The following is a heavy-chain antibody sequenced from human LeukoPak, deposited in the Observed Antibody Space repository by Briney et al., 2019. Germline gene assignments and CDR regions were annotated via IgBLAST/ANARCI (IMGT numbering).Heavy chain of an antibody. V-gene: IGHV1-3*01. J-gene: IGHJ6*02. Sequence: ASVKVSCKASGYTFTSYAMHWVRQAPGQRLEWMGWINAGNGNTKYSQKFQGRVTITRDTSASTAYMELSSLRSEDTAVYYCASPFSEYCSSTSCEKYYYYGMDVWGQGTTVTVSS. CDR2: INAGNGNT. CDR1: GYTFTSYA. CDR3: ASPFSEYCSSTSCEKYYYYGMDV. D-gene: IGHD2-2*01.